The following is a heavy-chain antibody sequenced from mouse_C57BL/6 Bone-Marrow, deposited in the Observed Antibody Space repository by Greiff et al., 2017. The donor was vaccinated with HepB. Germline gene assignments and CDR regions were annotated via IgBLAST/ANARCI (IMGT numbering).Heavy chain of an antibody. V-gene: IGHV1-53*01. J-gene: IGHJ2*01. CDR3: ARRRGPYYFDY. Sequence: QVQLQQPGTELVKPGASVKLSCKASGYTFTSYWMHWVKQRPGQGLEWIGNINPSNGGNNYNEKFKSKATLTVDKSSSTAYLQLSSLTSEESAVYYCARRRGPYYFDYWGQGTTLTVSS. CDR1: GYTFTSYW. CDR2: INPSNGGN.